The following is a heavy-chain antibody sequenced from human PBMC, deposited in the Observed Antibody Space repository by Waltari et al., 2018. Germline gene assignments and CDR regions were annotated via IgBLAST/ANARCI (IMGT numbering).Heavy chain of an antibody. D-gene: IGHD1-1*01. Sequence: EVHLVQYGGGLIQPGGSLRLSCGVSGVTFKNYWMTWVRQAPGKGLEWVANINQDGRDKNYVDSVEGRFTISRDNAQNSVYLQMNSLRAEDTAVYYCARDVPNGYFDYWGSGTLVTVSS. V-gene: IGHV3-7*01. CDR1: GVTFKNYW. CDR3: ARDVPNGYFDY. J-gene: IGHJ4*02. CDR2: INQDGRDK.